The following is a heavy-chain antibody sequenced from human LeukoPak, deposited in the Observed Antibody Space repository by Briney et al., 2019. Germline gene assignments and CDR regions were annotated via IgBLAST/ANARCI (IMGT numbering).Heavy chain of an antibody. D-gene: IGHD2-15*01. V-gene: IGHV3-15*01. Sequence: GGSLRLSCAASGFIFTDGWMSWVRQAPGKGLEWVGHIKSKTYGGATDYAAPVKGRFTISRDDSKTTVFLQMNSLKSEDTAVYYCTTEGGHLHSNPFDYWGQGTLVTVSS. J-gene: IGHJ4*02. CDR1: GFIFTDGW. CDR2: IKSKTYGGAT. CDR3: TTEGGHLHSNPFDY.